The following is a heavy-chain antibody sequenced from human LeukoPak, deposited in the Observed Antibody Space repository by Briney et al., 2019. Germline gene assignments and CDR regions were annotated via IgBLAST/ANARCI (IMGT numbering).Heavy chain of an antibody. D-gene: IGHD5-18*01. CDR1: GITFSGYW. CDR3: TTHLRGYSYVLVY. V-gene: IGHV3-74*01. J-gene: IGHJ4*02. CDR2: IDSDGSTT. Sequence: GGSLRLSCAASGITFSGYWMHWVRQAPGKGPVWVSHIDSDGSTTIYADSVKGRLTISRDNAKNTLYLQTNSLRAEHTAVHYCTTHLRGYSYVLVYGGQGTLVTVSS.